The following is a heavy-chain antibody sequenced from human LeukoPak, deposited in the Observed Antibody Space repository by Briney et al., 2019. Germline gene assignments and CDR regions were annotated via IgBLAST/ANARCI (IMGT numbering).Heavy chain of an antibody. CDR2: ISSSSSSYI. V-gene: IGHV3-21*01. CDR1: GFTFSSYS. Sequence: PGGSLRLSCAASGFTFSSYSMNWVRQAPGKGLEWVSSISSSSSSYIYYADSVKGRFTISRDNAKNSLYLQMNSLRAEDTAVYYCARDSGMTTPDYWGQGTLVTVSS. CDR3: ARDSGMTTPDY. D-gene: IGHD3-10*01. J-gene: IGHJ4*02.